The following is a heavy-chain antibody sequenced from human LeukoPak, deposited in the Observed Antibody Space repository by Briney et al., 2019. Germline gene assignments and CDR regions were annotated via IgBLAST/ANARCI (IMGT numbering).Heavy chain of an antibody. CDR2: IDKSGGTT. Sequence: GGSLRLSCAASGFTFSNYAISWVRQAPGKGLEWVSIIDKSGGTTYYADSVKGRFTISRDNSKNTLYLQMNSLRAEDTAVYYCAKDMAYSSGTYYGYWGQGTLVTVSS. CDR1: GFTFSNYA. D-gene: IGHD3-10*01. V-gene: IGHV3-23*01. J-gene: IGHJ4*02. CDR3: AKDMAYSSGTYYGY.